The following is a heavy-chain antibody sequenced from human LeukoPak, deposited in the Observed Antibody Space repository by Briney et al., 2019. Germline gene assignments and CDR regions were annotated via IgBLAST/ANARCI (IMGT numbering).Heavy chain of an antibody. D-gene: IGHD6-13*01. CDR2: INSDGSST. J-gene: IGHJ5*02. V-gene: IGHV3-74*01. CDR1: GFTFSSYW. Sequence: PGGSLRLSCAASGFTFSSYWMHWVRQAPGKGLVWVSRINSDGSSTSYADSVKGRFTISRDNAKNTLYLQMNSLRAEDTAVHYCARERYSSSWYKGSAYGWFDPWGQGTLVTVSS. CDR3: ARERYSSSWYKGSAYGWFDP.